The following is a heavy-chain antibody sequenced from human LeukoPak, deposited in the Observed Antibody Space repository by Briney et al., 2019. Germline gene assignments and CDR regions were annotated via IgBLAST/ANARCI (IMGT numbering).Heavy chain of an antibody. CDR1: GFTFNRFH. J-gene: IGHJ1*01. Sequence: GGSLRPPCAASGFTFNRFHMDWVRQAKGKGLEWVLAIWTAGDTYYPGSVKGRFTISRDNSKNTLYLEMNSLRTEDTAVYYCARGPRVGYCSGGSCLKGYFQHWGQGTLVTVSS. D-gene: IGHD2-15*01. CDR3: ARGPRVGYCSGGSCLKGYFQH. V-gene: IGHV3-13*01. CDR2: IWTAGDT.